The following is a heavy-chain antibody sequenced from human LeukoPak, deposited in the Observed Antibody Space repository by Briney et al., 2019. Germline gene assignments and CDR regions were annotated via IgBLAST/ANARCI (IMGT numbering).Heavy chain of an antibody. CDR2: ISSSGSYI. V-gene: IGHV3-21*01. CDR3: ARDITAAGTLDY. CDR1: GFTFSSYS. J-gene: IGHJ4*02. Sequence: KPGGSLRLSCAASGFTFSSYSMNWVRQAPGKGLEWVSSISSSGSYIYYADSLKGRFTISRDNAKNSLYLQMNSLRAEDTAVYYCARDITAAGTLDYWGQGTLVTVSS. D-gene: IGHD6-13*01.